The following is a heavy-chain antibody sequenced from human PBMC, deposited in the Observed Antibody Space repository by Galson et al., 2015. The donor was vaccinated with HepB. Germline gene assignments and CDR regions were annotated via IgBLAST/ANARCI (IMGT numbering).Heavy chain of an antibody. J-gene: IGHJ4*02. Sequence: CAISGDSVSSTSSTWVCVRQSPSRGLEWLGRTYYRSKWYNDYAVSVKGRITINPDTSKNQFSLELNSVTPEDTAVYYCSRGNYGSGGVPYWGQGALVTVSS. V-gene: IGHV6-1*01. CDR3: SRGNYGSGGVPY. CDR2: TYYRSKWYN. CDR1: GDSVSSTSST. D-gene: IGHD6-25*01.